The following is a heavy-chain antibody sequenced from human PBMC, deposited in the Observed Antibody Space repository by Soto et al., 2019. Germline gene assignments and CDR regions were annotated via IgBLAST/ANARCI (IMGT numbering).Heavy chain of an antibody. V-gene: IGHV3-15*01. D-gene: IGHD5-18*01. CDR2: IKSKTDGGTT. CDR1: GFTFSNAW. CDR3: TTRGYSYGHTYYYGMDV. J-gene: IGHJ6*02. Sequence: PGGSLRLSCAASGFTFSNAWMSWVRQAPGKGLEWVGRIKSKTDGGTTDYAAPVKGRFTISRDDSKNTLYLQMNSLKTEDTAVYYCTTRGYSYGHTYYYGMDVWGQGTTVTVSS.